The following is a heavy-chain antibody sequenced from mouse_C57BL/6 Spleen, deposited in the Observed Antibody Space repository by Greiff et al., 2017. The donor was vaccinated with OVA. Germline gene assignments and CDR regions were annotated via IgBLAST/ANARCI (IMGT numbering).Heavy chain of an antibody. J-gene: IGHJ2*01. D-gene: IGHD2-3*01. CDR3: AKREYEGNSE. Sequence: VQLQQSGPELVKPGASVKISCKASGYSFTSYYIHWVKQRPGQGLEWIGWIYPGSGNTKYNEKFKGKATLTADTSSSTAYMQLSSLTSEDSAVYYCAKREYEGNSEWGQGTTLTVSS. CDR2: IYPGSGNT. V-gene: IGHV1-66*01. CDR1: GYSFTSYY.